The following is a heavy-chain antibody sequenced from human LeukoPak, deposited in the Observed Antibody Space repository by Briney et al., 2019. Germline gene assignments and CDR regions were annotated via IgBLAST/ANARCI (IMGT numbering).Heavy chain of an antibody. J-gene: IGHJ4*02. Sequence: PSETLSLTCTVSGGSISSYYGSWIRQPPGKGLEWIGYIYTSGSTNYNPSLKTRVTISVDTSKNQFSLKLSSVNAADTAVYYCASRESGYLDYWGPGTLVTVSS. V-gene: IGHV4-4*09. CDR2: IYTSGST. CDR3: ASRESGYLDY. D-gene: IGHD3-3*01. CDR1: GGSISSYY.